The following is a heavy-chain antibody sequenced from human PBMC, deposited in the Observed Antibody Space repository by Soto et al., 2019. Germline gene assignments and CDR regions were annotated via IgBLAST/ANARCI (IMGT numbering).Heavy chain of an antibody. D-gene: IGHD3-22*01. Sequence: VGSLRLSCAASGFTFSSYSMNWVRQAPGKGLEWVSSISSSSSYIYYADSVKGRFTISRDNAKNSLYLQMNSLRAEDTAVYYCARDPRSTTYYYDSSGYYGPRYFDYWGQGTLVTVSS. CDR3: ARDPRSTTYYYDSSGYYGPRYFDY. CDR2: ISSSSSYI. CDR1: GFTFSSYS. V-gene: IGHV3-21*01. J-gene: IGHJ4*02.